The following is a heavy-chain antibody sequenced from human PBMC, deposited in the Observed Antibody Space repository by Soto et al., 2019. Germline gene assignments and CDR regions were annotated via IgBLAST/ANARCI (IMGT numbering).Heavy chain of an antibody. CDR3: AIDFRRAAANPLYYFDY. CDR1: GFTFSSYA. J-gene: IGHJ4*02. Sequence: GGSLRLSCAASGFTFSSYAMSWVRQAPGKGLEWVSAISGSGGSTYYADSVKGRFTISRDNSKNTLYLQMNSLRAEDTAVYYCAIDFRRAAANPLYYFDYWGKGTLVTVSS. CDR2: ISGSGGST. V-gene: IGHV3-23*01. D-gene: IGHD6-13*01.